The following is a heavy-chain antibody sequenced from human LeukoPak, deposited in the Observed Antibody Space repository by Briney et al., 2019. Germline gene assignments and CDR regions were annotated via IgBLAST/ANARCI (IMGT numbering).Heavy chain of an antibody. V-gene: IGHV4-34*01. J-gene: IGHJ5*02. CDR1: GGSFSGYY. CDR2: INHSGST. Sequence: SETLSLTCAVYGGSFSGYYWSWIRQPPGKGLEWIGEINHSGSTNYNPSLKSRVTISVDTSKNQFSLKLSSVTAADTAVYYCARQNSNYSNDPWGQGTLVTVSS. CDR3: ARQNSNYSNDP. D-gene: IGHD4-11*01.